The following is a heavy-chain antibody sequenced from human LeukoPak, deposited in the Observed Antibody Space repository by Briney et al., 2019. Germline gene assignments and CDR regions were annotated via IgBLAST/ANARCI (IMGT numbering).Heavy chain of an antibody. V-gene: IGHV4-59*12. CDR1: GDSISNYY. J-gene: IGHJ4*02. D-gene: IGHD5-18*01. Sequence: AETLSLTCTVSGDSISNYYWSWIRQSPGKGLEWIGYVFFSGRADYNPSLKSRVTMSVDTSKNQFSLKLSSVTAADTAVYYCARGLGYSYGYVFDYWGQGTLVTVSS. CDR2: VFFSGRA. CDR3: ARGLGYSYGYVFDY.